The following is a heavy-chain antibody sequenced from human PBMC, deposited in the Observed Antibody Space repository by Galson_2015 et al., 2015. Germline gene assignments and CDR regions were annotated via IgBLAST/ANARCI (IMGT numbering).Heavy chain of an antibody. V-gene: IGHV1-69*13. CDR1: GGTFSSYA. CDR3: AGGEGIVVVPAAMGYYYYYGMDV. CDR2: IIPIFGTA. Sequence: SVKVSCKASGGTFSSYAISWVRQAPGQGLEWMGGIIPIFGTANYAQKFQGRVTITADESTITAYMELSSLRSADTAVYYCAGGEGIVVVPAAMGYYYYYGMDVWVQGTTVTVSS. D-gene: IGHD2-2*01. J-gene: IGHJ6*02.